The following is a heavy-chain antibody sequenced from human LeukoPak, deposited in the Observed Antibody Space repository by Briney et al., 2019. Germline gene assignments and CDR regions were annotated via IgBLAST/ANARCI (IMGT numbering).Heavy chain of an antibody. CDR3: ARGGYGNFYYLDV. D-gene: IGHD2-2*03. J-gene: IGHJ6*03. CDR1: EFTFTGYD. Sequence: GASVKVSCKASEFTFTGYDINWVRQAPGQGLEWMGSINANTGDTAYAQKFQGRVAMTRSTSISTAYMELSSLKPEDTAVYYCARGGYGNFYYLDVWGNGTTVTVSS. CDR2: INANTGDT. V-gene: IGHV1-8*01.